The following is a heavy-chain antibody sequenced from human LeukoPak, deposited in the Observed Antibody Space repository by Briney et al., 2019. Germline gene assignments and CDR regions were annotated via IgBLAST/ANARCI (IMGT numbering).Heavy chain of an antibody. V-gene: IGHV3-53*01. CDR2: IYSDNT. Sequence: GGSLRLSCAASGFTFSSYVMNWVRQAPGKGLEWVSFIYSDNTHYSDSVKGRFTISRDNSKNTLYLQMNSLRAEDTAVYYCAKRGDYYYYGMDVWGHGTTVTVSS. CDR1: GFTFSSYV. J-gene: IGHJ6*02. CDR3: AKRGDYYYYGMDV. D-gene: IGHD1-1*01.